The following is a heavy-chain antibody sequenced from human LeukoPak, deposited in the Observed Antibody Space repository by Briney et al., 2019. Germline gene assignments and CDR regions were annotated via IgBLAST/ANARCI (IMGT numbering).Heavy chain of an antibody. CDR1: GGSFSDYY. CDR3: AKGHRYSSGWYWGHWFDP. V-gene: IGHV4-34*01. Sequence: SETLSLTCAVYGGSFSDYYWTWIRQPPGKGLEWIGEINHSGSTNYNPSLKSRVTISVDTSKKQFFLRLSSVTAADTAVYYCAKGHRYSSGWYWGHWFDPWGQGTLVTVSS. J-gene: IGHJ5*02. CDR2: INHSGST. D-gene: IGHD6-19*01.